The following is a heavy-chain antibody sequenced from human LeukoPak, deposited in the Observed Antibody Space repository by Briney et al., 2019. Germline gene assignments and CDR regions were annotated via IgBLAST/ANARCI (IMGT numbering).Heavy chain of an antibody. D-gene: IGHD5-12*01. CDR1: GDSVSSGSYY. J-gene: IGHJ4*02. V-gene: IGHV4-61*01. CDR2: IYYSGST. CDR3: ARDAGYSGYDAGIDY. Sequence: SETLSLTCTVSGDSVSSGSYYWSWIRQPPGKGLEWIGYIYYSGSTNYNPSLKSRVTISVDTSKNQFSLKLSSVTAADTAVYYCARDAGYSGYDAGIDYWGQGTLVTVSS.